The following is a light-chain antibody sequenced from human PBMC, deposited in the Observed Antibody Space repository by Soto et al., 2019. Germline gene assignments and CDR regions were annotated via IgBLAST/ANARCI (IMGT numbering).Light chain of an antibody. V-gene: IGKV3-11*01. CDR1: QTVGTY. J-gene: IGKJ1*01. CDR3: QQRSNWPWT. Sequence: EIVLTQSPATLSLSPGERATLSCRASQTVGTYLAWYQQKPGQPPRLLVYDASNRATGIPARFSGSGSGTDFTLTISSLEPEDFAVYYCQQRSNWPWTFGQGTKV. CDR2: DAS.